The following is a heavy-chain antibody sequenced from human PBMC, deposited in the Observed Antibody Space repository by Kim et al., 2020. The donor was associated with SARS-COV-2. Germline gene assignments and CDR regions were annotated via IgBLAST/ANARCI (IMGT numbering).Heavy chain of an antibody. CDR1: DDSISHSY. CDR2: NYNNKDT. V-gene: IGHV4-59*01. CDR3: TKNAGRGRQSDS. J-gene: IGHJ4*02. D-gene: IGHD4-4*01. Sequence: SETLSLTCTVSDDSISHSYWSWIRQPPGKGLEWIGYNYNNKDTNYNPSLGGRVTISLDTSKSQFSLEVTSVTAADTAIYYCTKNAGRGRQSDSWGPGILVTVSS.